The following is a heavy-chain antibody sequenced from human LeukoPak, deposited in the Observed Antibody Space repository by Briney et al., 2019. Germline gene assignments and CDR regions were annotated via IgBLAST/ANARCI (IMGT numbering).Heavy chain of an antibody. CDR1: GFTFSSHW. Sequence: PGGSLRLSCAASGFTFSSHWMDWVRQAPGKGLEWVANIKQDGSESYYLDSVKGRLTISRDNAKSSLYLQMNSLRAEDTAVYYCGRGYYCDYWGQGTLVTVSS. J-gene: IGHJ4*02. CDR2: IKQDGSES. D-gene: IGHD1-14*01. V-gene: IGHV3-7*01. CDR3: GRGYYCDY.